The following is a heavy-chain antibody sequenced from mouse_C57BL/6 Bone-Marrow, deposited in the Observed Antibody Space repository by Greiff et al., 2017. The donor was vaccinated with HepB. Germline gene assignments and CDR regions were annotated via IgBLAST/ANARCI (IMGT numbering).Heavy chain of an antibody. CDR1: GYTFTDYN. CDR2: INPNNGGT. Sequence: VQLQQSGPELVKPGASVKLSCKASGYTFTDYNMHWVKQSHGKSLEWIGYINPNNGGTSYNQKFKGKATLTVNKSSSTTYMELRSLTTEDSAVYYYERSGYYGNYADYWGQGTTLTVSS. CDR3: ERSGYYGNYADY. J-gene: IGHJ2*01. V-gene: IGHV1-22*01. D-gene: IGHD2-1*01.